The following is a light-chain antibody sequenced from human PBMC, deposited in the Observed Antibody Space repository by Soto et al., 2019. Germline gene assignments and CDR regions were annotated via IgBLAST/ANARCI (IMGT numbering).Light chain of an antibody. CDR1: QSVRSY. CDR2: ETS. J-gene: IGKJ4*01. CDR3: QQWSDWPPT. V-gene: IGKV3-11*01. Sequence: EIVLTQSPATLSLSPGERATLSCRASQSVRSYLNWYQQKPGQAPRLLIHETSNRATGIPDRFTGSGSGTDFTLTSSSLEPEDFAVYHCQQWSDWPPTFGGGTKVEI.